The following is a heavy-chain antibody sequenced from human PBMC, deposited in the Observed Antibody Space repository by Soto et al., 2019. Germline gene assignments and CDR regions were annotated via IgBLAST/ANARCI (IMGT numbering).Heavy chain of an antibody. D-gene: IGHD1-26*01. Sequence: KPSETLSLTCTVSGGSVGSGSYYWSWIRQPPGKGLEWIGYIYYSGSTNYNPSLKSRVTISVDTSKNQFSLKLSSVTAADTAVYYCARAPGSYYENYFAYWGQGTLVTVSS. V-gene: IGHV4-61*01. J-gene: IGHJ4*02. CDR1: GGSVGSGSYY. CDR3: ARAPGSYYENYFAY. CDR2: IYYSGST.